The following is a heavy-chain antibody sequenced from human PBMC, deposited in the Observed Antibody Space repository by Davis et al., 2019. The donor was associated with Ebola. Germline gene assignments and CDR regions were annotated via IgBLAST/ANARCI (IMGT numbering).Heavy chain of an antibody. Sequence: GESLKISCAASGFTFSNFPMHWVRQAPGKGLYWVAVISYDGSNKFYADSVKGRFTISRDNSKNTLYVQMNSLRAEDTAVYYCARDRTPNTAVAGRDFDYWGQGTLVTVSS. J-gene: IGHJ4*02. CDR2: ISYDGSNK. V-gene: IGHV3-30-3*01. D-gene: IGHD6-19*01. CDR3: ARDRTPNTAVAGRDFDY. CDR1: GFTFSNFP.